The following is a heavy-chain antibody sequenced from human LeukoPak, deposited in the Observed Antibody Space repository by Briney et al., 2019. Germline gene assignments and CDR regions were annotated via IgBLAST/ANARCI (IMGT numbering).Heavy chain of an antibody. CDR2: ISGSGGST. Sequence: GGSLRLSCAASGSTFSSYAMSWVRQAPGKGLEWVSAISGSGGSTYYADSVKGRFTISRDNSKNTLYLQMNSLRAEDTAVYYCAKDPGDSSGYFRVFDYWGQGTLVTVSS. J-gene: IGHJ4*02. V-gene: IGHV3-23*01. CDR1: GSTFSSYA. CDR3: AKDPGDSSGYFRVFDY. D-gene: IGHD3-22*01.